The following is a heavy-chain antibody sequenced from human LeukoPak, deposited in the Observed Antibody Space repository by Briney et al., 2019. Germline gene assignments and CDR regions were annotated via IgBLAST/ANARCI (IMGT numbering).Heavy chain of an antibody. CDR3: ARALHHNYYYMDV. V-gene: IGHV3-21*06. CDR2: ISVNSHYM. J-gene: IGHJ6*03. CDR1: GFIFSRNA. D-gene: IGHD1-14*01. Sequence: GGSLRLSCVDSGFIFSRNAMNWVRQAPGKGLEWVASISVNSHYMYYADSVRGRFTISRDNAKSSLYLQMNSLRAEDTAVYFRARALHHNYYYMDVWGKGTTVTVSS.